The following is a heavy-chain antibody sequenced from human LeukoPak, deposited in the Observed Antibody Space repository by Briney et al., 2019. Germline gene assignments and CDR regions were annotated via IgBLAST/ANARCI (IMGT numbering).Heavy chain of an antibody. D-gene: IGHD5-24*01. CDR3: ARDMGWLQFFDY. J-gene: IGHJ4*02. CDR2: ISYDGSNK. Sequence: GGSLRLSCAASGFTFSSYAMHWVRQAPGKGLEWVAVISYDGSNKYYADSVKGRFTISRDNSKNTLYLQMNSLRAEDTAVYYCARDMGWLQFFDYSGQGTLVTVSS. V-gene: IGHV3-30*01. CDR1: GFTFSSYA.